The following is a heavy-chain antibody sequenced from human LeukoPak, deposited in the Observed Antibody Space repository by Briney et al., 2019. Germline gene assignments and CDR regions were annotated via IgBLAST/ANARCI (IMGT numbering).Heavy chain of an antibody. J-gene: IGHJ5*01. CDR1: GYAFTSYD. V-gene: IGHV1-8*01. CDR3: ARTGMGGNVWMDS. CDR2: MNPNSGDT. Sequence: ASVKVSCKASGYAFTSYDINWVRQATGQGLEWMGWMNPNSGDTGYAQKFQGRVTMTRNTSISTAYMELSSLTSDDTAVFYCARTGMGGNVWMDSWGQGTLVTVSS. D-gene: IGHD1-26*01.